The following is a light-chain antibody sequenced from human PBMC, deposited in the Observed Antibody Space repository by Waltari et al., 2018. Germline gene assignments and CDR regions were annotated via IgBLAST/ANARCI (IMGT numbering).Light chain of an antibody. CDR1: QSISSY. Sequence: DIQMTQSPSSLSASVGDRVTITCRASQSISSYLNWYQQKPGKAPKLLIYGASGLRGGAPSRFSGSRSGTDFTLTISSLQPEDFASYYCQQTSSSPLTFGPGTKLDIK. CDR2: GAS. CDR3: QQTSSSPLT. J-gene: IGKJ3*01. V-gene: IGKV1-39*01.